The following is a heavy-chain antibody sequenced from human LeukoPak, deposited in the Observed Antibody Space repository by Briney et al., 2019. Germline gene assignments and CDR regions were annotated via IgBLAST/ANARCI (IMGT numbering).Heavy chain of an antibody. CDR3: AKDQGSGWYGAPPAEYFQH. Sequence: PGGSLRLSCAASGFTFSSYGMHWVRQAPGKGLEWVAFIRYDGSNKYYADSVKGRFTISRDNSKNTLYLQMNSLRAEDTAVYYCAKDQGSGWYGAPPAEYFQHWGQGTLVTVSS. D-gene: IGHD6-19*01. V-gene: IGHV3-30*02. J-gene: IGHJ1*01. CDR1: GFTFSSYG. CDR2: IRYDGSNK.